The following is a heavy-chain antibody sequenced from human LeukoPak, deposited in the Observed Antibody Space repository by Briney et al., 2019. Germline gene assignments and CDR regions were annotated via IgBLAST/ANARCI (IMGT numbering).Heavy chain of an antibody. Sequence: GGSLRLSCAASGFTFSNYAMSWVRQAPGKGLEWVAGISGTGGSTHYADSVKGRFTISRDNSKNTVYLQMDNLRAEDTAVYYCARDTYRFFDLWGRGTLVTVSS. CDR3: ARDTYRFFDL. V-gene: IGHV3-23*01. CDR1: GFTFSNYA. CDR2: ISGTGGST. J-gene: IGHJ2*01.